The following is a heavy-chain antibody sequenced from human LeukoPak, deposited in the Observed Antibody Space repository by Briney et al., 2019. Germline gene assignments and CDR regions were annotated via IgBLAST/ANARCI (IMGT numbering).Heavy chain of an antibody. CDR3: AGERASSSWTLFGY. Sequence: GGSLRLSCAASGFTFSSYSMNWVRQAPGKGLEWVSSISSSSSYIYYADSVKGRFTISRDDAKNSLYLQMNSLIAEDTAVYYCAGERASSSWTLFGYWGQGTLVTVSS. CDR1: GFTFSSYS. D-gene: IGHD6-13*01. V-gene: IGHV3-21*01. CDR2: ISSSSSYI. J-gene: IGHJ4*02.